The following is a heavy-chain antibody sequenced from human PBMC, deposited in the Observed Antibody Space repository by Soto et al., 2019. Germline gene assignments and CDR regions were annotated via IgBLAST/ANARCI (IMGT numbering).Heavy chain of an antibody. CDR2: NNYRADT. CDR3: ARGGSGWTAFGSFDT. Sequence: SETLSLTCTVSGGSIDNNGYSWPWIRQRPGGGLEWLGSNNYRADTYYTPSLRSRITISLDTSQNQFSLWLTSVTAADTGIYCCARGGSGWTAFGSFDTWGRGILVTVS. D-gene: IGHD6-19*01. V-gene: IGHV4-31*03. CDR1: GGSIDNNGYS. J-gene: IGHJ5*02.